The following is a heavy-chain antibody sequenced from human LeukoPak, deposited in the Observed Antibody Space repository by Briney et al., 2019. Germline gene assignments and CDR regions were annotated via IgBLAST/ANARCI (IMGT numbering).Heavy chain of an antibody. V-gene: IGHV5-51*01. CDR2: IYPGDSDT. J-gene: IGHJ4*02. CDR3: ARHTGEGSHFQY. CDR1: GYTFTNYW. D-gene: IGHD3-16*01. Sequence: GESLKISCKASGYTFTNYWIGWVRQMPGKGPEWMGIIYPGDSDTRYSPSFRGQVIISADKSIRTAYLQWTSLKASDTAMYYCARHTGEGSHFQYWGQGSLVTVSS.